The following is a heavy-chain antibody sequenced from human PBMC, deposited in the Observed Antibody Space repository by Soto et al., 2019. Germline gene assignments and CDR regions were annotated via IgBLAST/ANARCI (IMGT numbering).Heavy chain of an antibody. CDR2: IYHSGST. CDR3: ARVLRFLEWTTGPNAFDI. Sequence: PSETLSLTCAVSGGSISSSNWWSWVRQPPGKGLEWIGEIYHSGSTNYNPSLKSRVTISVDKSKNQFSLKLSSVTAADTAVYYCARVLRFLEWTTGPNAFDIWGQGTMVTVSS. CDR1: GGSISSSNW. D-gene: IGHD3-3*01. J-gene: IGHJ3*02. V-gene: IGHV4-4*02.